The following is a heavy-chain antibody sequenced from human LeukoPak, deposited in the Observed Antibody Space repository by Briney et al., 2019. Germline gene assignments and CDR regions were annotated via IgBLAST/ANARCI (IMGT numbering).Heavy chain of an antibody. CDR2: TYYRSKWYN. V-gene: IGHV6-1*01. CDR3: ARGTFLQYLLSFDY. J-gene: IGHJ4*02. CDR1: GDSVSNKSVA. Sequence: SQTLSLTCAISGDSVSNKSVAWNWIRQSPSRGLEWLGRTYYRSKWYNDYAVSVKSRITIDPDTSKNQFSLQLNSVTPEDTAVYYCARGTFLQYLLSFDYWGQGTLVTVSS. D-gene: IGHD3-3*02.